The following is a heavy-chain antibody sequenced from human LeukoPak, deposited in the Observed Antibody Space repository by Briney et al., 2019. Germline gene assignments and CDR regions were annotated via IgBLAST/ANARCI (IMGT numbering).Heavy chain of an antibody. V-gene: IGHV4-59*01. D-gene: IGHD1-26*01. CDR3: ARHGGSYTFDL. J-gene: IGHJ4*02. CDR2: MYDSGST. Sequence: SGTLSLTCTVSGGSFSSYYWSWIRQPPGKGLELIGYMYDSGSTNYNPSLKSRVTISVDTSKKQFSLRLSSVTAADTAVYYCARHGGSYTFDLWGQGVLVTVSS. CDR1: GGSFSSYY.